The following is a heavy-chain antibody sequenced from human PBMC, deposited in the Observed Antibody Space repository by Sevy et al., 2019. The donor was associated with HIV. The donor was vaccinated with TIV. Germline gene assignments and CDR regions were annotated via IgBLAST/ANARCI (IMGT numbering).Heavy chain of an antibody. CDR3: ARVLYDYVWGSYPDY. CDR2: IYYSGST. J-gene: IGHJ4*02. D-gene: IGHD3-16*01. V-gene: IGHV4-59*01. Sequence: SETLSLTCTVSGGSISSYYWSWIRQPPGKGLEWIGYIYYSGSTNYNPSLKSRVTISVDTSKNQFSLKLSSVTAADTDVYYCARVLYDYVWGSYPDYWGQGTLVTVSS. CDR1: GGSISSYY.